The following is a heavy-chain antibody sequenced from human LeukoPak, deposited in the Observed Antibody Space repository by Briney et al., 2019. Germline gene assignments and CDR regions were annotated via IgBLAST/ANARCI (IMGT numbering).Heavy chain of an antibody. Sequence: LSETLSLTCTVSGGSITGYYWSWIRQPPGKGLEWIGEINHSGSTNYNPSLKSRATISVDTSKNQFSLKLSSVTAADTAVYYCARVRGMYYYGSGSYYKARYYYGMDVWGQGTTVTVSS. D-gene: IGHD3-10*01. CDR1: GGSITGYY. CDR3: ARVRGMYYYGSGSYYKARYYYGMDV. CDR2: INHSGST. J-gene: IGHJ6*02. V-gene: IGHV4-34*01.